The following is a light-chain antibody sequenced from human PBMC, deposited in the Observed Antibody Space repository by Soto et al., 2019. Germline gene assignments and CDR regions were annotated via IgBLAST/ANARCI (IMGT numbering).Light chain of an antibody. CDR1: SSDVGGYNY. J-gene: IGLJ1*01. Sequence: QSALTQPPSASGSPGQSVTISCTGTSSDVGGYNYVSWYQQHPGKAPKLMIYEVSKRPSGVPDRFSGSKSGNTASLTVSGLQAEDGAVYYCRSYAGSNYYVFGTGTTVTVL. CDR2: EVS. V-gene: IGLV2-8*01. CDR3: RSYAGSNYYV.